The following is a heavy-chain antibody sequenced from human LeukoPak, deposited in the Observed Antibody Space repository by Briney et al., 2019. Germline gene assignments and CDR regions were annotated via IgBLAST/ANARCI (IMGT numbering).Heavy chain of an antibody. Sequence: PGGSLRLSCAASGFTVSSNYMSWVRQAPGKGLEWVSIIYSGGSTFYADSVKGRFTISRDNSKNTLYLQMNSLRAEDTAVYYCARRDYYYGSGSYSAFDIWGQGTMVTVSS. V-gene: IGHV3-53*01. CDR2: IYSGGST. J-gene: IGHJ3*02. CDR3: ARRDYYYGSGSYSAFDI. D-gene: IGHD3-10*01. CDR1: GFTVSSNY.